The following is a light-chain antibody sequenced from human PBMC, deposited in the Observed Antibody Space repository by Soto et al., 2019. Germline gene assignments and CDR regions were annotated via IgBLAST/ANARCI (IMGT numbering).Light chain of an antibody. V-gene: IGKV1-27*01. Sequence: DIQMTQSPSSLSASVGDRVTITCRASQGISNYLAWYQQKPGKVPKLLIYAASTLQSGVPSRFSGSGSETDFTLTISSLQPEDVATYYWQKYNSATSWTFGPGTKVEIK. CDR1: QGISNY. J-gene: IGKJ1*01. CDR2: AAS. CDR3: QKYNSATSWT.